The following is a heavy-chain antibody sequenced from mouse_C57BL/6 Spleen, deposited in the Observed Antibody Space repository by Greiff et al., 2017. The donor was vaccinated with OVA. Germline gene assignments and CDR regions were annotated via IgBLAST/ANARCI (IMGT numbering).Heavy chain of an antibody. D-gene: IGHD1-3*01. V-gene: IGHV5-9*01. Sequence: EVQLVESGGGLVKPGGSLKLSCAASGFTFSSYTMSWVRQTPEKRLEWVATISGGGGNTYYPDSVKGRFTLTRDNAKNTLYLQLSSLRSEDTALYYCARAPDNPFWYFDDWGTGTTLTVSS. J-gene: IGHJ1*03. CDR3: ARAPDNPFWYFDD. CDR1: GFTFSSYT. CDR2: ISGGGGNT.